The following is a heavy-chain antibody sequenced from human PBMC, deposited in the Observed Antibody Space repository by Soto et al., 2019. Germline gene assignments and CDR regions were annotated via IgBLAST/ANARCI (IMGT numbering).Heavy chain of an antibody. D-gene: IGHD3-16*01. Sequence: ASVKVSCKASGYTFTGSYMHWVRQAPGQGLEWMGWINPNSGGTNYAQKFQGRVTMTRDTSTSTAYMELSRLRSDDTAVYYCARVYAAHLERTPYYYYGMDVWGQGTTVTVS. CDR1: GYTFTGSY. V-gene: IGHV1-2*02. CDR3: ARVYAAHLERTPYYYYGMDV. CDR2: INPNSGGT. J-gene: IGHJ6*02.